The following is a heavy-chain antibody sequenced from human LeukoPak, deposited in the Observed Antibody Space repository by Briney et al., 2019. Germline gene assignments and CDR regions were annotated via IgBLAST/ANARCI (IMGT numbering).Heavy chain of an antibody. D-gene: IGHD3-22*01. CDR1: GGSFSGYY. CDR2: INHSGST. Sequence: SETLALTCAVYGGSFSGYYWSWIRQPPGKGLEWIGEINHSGSTNYNPALKSRVTISVDTSKNQFSLKLSSVTAADTAVYYCARSDYYDISGYYSLDAFDIWGQGTMVTVSS. V-gene: IGHV4-34*01. CDR3: ARSDYYDISGYYSLDAFDI. J-gene: IGHJ3*02.